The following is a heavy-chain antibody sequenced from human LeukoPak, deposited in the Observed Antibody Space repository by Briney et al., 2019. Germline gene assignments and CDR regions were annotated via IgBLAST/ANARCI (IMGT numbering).Heavy chain of an antibody. J-gene: IGHJ5*02. D-gene: IGHD3-3*01. Sequence: PSETLSLTCTVSGGAISSYYWSWIRQPPGKGLEWIGYIYYSGSTNYNPSLKSRVTISVDTSKNQFSLKLGSVTAADTAVYYCERAELLEWYGGYNWFDPWGQGTLVTVSS. V-gene: IGHV4-59*01. CDR2: IYYSGST. CDR3: ERAELLEWYGGYNWFDP. CDR1: GGAISSYY.